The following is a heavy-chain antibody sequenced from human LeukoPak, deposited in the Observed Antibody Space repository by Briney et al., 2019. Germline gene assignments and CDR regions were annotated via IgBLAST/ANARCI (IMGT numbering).Heavy chain of an antibody. CDR3: ARRNGDYAPLDY. CDR2: IYYSGST. V-gene: IGHV4-39*01. J-gene: IGHJ4*02. CDR1: GGSISSSSYY. D-gene: IGHD4-17*01. Sequence: PSETLSLTCTVSGGSISSSSYYWGWLRQPPGKGLEWIGSIYYSGSTYYNPSLKSRVTISVDTSKNQFSLKLSSVTAADTAVYYCARRNGDYAPLDYWGQGTLVTVSS.